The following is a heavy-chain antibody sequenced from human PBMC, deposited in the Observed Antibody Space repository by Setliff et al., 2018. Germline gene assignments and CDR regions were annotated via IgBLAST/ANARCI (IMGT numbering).Heavy chain of an antibody. CDR2: IKQDGSEK. Sequence: GESLKISCAASGFTLSNSWMSWVRQAPGKGLEWVANIKQDGSEKYYVDSVKGRFTISRDNAKNSLYLQMSSLRAEDTAVYYCARETLPYYLNYWGQGTLVTVSS. CDR3: ARETLPYYLNY. CDR1: GFTLSNSW. J-gene: IGHJ4*02. V-gene: IGHV3-7*01.